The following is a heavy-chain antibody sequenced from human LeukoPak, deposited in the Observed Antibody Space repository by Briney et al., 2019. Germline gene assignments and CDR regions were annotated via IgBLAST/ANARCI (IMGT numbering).Heavy chain of an antibody. CDR3: ARGSPGSYYYGMDV. D-gene: IGHD2-15*01. J-gene: IGHJ6*02. CDR2: ISSSSSYI. Sequence: SGGSLRLSCAASGFTFSSYAMHWVRQAPGKGLEWVSSISSSSSYIYYADSMKGRFTISRDNAKNSLYLQMNSLRAEDTAVYYCARGSPGSYYYGMDVWGQGTTVTVSS. V-gene: IGHV3-21*01. CDR1: GFTFSSYA.